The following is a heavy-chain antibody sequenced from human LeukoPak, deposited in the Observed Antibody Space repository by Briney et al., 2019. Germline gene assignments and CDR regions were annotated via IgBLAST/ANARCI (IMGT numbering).Heavy chain of an antibody. CDR1: GFTFSSYW. Sequence: PGGSLRLSCAASGFTFSSYWMHWVRQAPGKGLVWVARISTDGSGTTYADSVKGRFTISRDNAKNTVYLQMNSLRAEDTAVYYCTRTRCSSTSYCFDYWGQGTLVTVSS. J-gene: IGHJ4*02. D-gene: IGHD2-2*01. CDR2: ISTDGSGT. CDR3: TRTRCSSTSYCFDY. V-gene: IGHV3-74*01.